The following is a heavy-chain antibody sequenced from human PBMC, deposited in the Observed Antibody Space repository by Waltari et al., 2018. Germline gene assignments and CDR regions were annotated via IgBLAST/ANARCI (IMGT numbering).Heavy chain of an antibody. CDR1: GYSISSGYY. CDR2: IYHSGST. D-gene: IGHD2-15*01. Sequence: QVQRQESGPGRVKPSETLSLTCAVSGYSISSGYYWGWVRQQPGKGLEWMGSIYHSGSTYYTPSLKSRFTISVDTSKNPFSLQLSSVTAADTAVYYCARDLALRLPGPFHYWGQGTLVTVSS. CDR3: ARDLALRLPGPFHY. V-gene: IGHV4-38-2*02. J-gene: IGHJ4*02.